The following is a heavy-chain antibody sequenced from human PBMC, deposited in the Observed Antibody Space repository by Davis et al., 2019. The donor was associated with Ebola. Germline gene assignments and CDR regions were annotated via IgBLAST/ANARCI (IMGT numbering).Heavy chain of an antibody. J-gene: IGHJ6*04. V-gene: IGHV1-3*01. CDR2: INAGNGNT. CDR1: GYTFTSYA. D-gene: IGHD3-10*01. Sequence: AASVKVSCKASGYTFTSYAMHWVRQAPGQRLEWMGWINAGNGNTKYSQKFQGRVTITRDTSARTAYMELRSLRSDDTAVYYCASLDCVRYPNPYYYCGLDVWGKGTTLTVSS. CDR3: ASLDCVRYPNPYYYCGLDV.